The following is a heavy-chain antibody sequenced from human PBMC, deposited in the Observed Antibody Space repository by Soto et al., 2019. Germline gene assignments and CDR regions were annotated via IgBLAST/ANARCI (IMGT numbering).Heavy chain of an antibody. CDR2: INPNSGGT. CDR3: ARSPAYTPIGLDY. J-gene: IGHJ4*02. V-gene: IGHV1-2*02. Sequence: GASVKVSCKASGYTFTGYYMHWVRQGPGQGLEWMGWINPNSGGTNYAQKFQGRVTMTRDTSISTAYMELSRLRSDDTAVYYCARSPAYTPIGLDYWGQGTLVTVSS. CDR1: GYTFTGYY. D-gene: IGHD1-20*01.